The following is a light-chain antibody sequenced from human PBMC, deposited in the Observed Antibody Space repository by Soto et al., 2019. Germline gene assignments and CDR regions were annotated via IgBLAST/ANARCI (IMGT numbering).Light chain of an antibody. CDR3: QQYGSSRT. Sequence: EIVLTQSPGTLSLSPGERATLSCRASQSVSNNYLAWYQHRPGQAPRLLIYGASTRATGFPDRFSGSGSGTDFTLTISRLESEDFAVYYCQQYGSSRTFGQGTKV. CDR2: GAS. V-gene: IGKV3-20*01. J-gene: IGKJ1*01. CDR1: QSVSNNY.